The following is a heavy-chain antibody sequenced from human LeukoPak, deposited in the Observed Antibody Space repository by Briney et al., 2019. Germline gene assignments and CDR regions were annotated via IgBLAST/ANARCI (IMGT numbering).Heavy chain of an antibody. D-gene: IGHD4-23*01. V-gene: IGHV4-59*01. Sequence: PSETLSLTCTVSGGSISSYYWSWIRQPPGKGLEWIGYIYYSGSTNYNPSLKSRVTISVDTSKNQFSLKLSSVTAADTAVYYCAREGPYGGNSYYYYGMDVWGQGTTVTVSS. J-gene: IGHJ6*02. CDR1: GGSISSYY. CDR3: AREGPYGGNSYYYYGMDV. CDR2: IYYSGST.